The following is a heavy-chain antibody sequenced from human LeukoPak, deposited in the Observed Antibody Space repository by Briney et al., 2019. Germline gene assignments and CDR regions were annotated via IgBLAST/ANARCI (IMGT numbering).Heavy chain of an antibody. J-gene: IGHJ4*02. CDR1: GYTFTGYY. D-gene: IGHD3-3*01. CDR3: ARGGSITIFGVGEEDY. CDR2: INPNSGGT. V-gene: IGHV1-2*02. Sequence: ASVKVSCKASGYTFTGYYMHWVRQAPGQGLEWMGWINPNSGGTNYAQKFQGRVTTTRDTSISTAYMELSRLRSDDTAVYYCARGGSITIFGVGEEDYWGQGTLVTVSS.